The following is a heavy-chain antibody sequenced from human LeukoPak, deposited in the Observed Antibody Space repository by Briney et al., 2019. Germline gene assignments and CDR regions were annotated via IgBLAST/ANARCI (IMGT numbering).Heavy chain of an antibody. CDR1: GGTFSSYA. CDR2: IIPIFGTA. CDR3: AREGTVTSDYYYYGMDV. D-gene: IGHD4-17*01. V-gene: IGHV1-69*13. Sequence: GASVKVSCKASGGTFSSYAIGWVRQAPGQGLEWMGGIIPIFGTANYAQKFQGRVTITADESTSTAYMELSSLRSEDTAVYYCAREGTVTSDYYYYGMDVWGQGTTVTVSS. J-gene: IGHJ6*02.